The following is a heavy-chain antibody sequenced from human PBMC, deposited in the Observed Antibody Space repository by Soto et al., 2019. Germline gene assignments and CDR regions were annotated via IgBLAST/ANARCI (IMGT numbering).Heavy chain of an antibody. V-gene: IGHV5-51*01. CDR3: ARRGGYCSNGVCYINYYYGMDV. J-gene: IGHJ6*02. CDR2: IFPGDSDT. D-gene: IGHD2-8*01. Sequence: GESLKISCKGPGYSFTNYWIGWVRQMPGKGLEWMGIIFPGDSDTRYSPSFQGQVTISADRSSSTAYLQWSSLKASDTAMYYCARRGGYCSNGVCYINYYYGMDVWGQGTTVTVSS. CDR1: GYSFTNYW.